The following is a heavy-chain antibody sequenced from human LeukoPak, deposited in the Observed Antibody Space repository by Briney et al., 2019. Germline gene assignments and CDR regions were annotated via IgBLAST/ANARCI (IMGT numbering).Heavy chain of an antibody. Sequence: GASVKVSCKASGGTFSSYTISWVRQAPGQGLEWMGRIIPILGIANYAQKFQGRATITADKSTSTAYMELSSLRSEDTAVYYCARSPYYYDSSGYQHDAFDIWGQGTMVTVSS. CDR1: GGTFSSYT. J-gene: IGHJ3*02. V-gene: IGHV1-69*02. D-gene: IGHD3-22*01. CDR2: IIPILGIA. CDR3: ARSPYYYDSSGYQHDAFDI.